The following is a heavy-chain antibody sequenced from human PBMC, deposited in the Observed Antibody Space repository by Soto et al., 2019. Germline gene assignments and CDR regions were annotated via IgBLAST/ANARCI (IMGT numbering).Heavy chain of an antibody. CDR1: GFTFSGFG. CDR3: ATALRGSSYYVPDY. J-gene: IGHJ4*02. D-gene: IGHD1-26*01. CDR2: ISNDEATQ. Sequence: QVQLVASGGGVVQPGRSLRLSCAASGFTFSGFGMHWVRQAPGEGLEWVAVISNDEATQYYADSVEGRFTISRDNSNNTLYLQMDSPRPDDTAVYYCATALRGSSYYVPDYWGQGSLVIVSS. V-gene: IGHV3-30*03.